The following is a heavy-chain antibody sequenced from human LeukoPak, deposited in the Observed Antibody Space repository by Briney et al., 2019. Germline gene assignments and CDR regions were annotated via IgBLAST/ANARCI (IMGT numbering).Heavy chain of an antibody. CDR3: ARDRTLSAPSPIDY. CDR1: GYTFTGYY. J-gene: IGHJ4*02. V-gene: IGHV1-2*02. CDR2: INPNSGGT. Sequence: ASVKVSCKASGYTFTGYYMHWVRQAPGQGLEWMGWINPNSGGTNYAQKFQGRVTMTRDTSISTAYMELSRLRSDDTAVYYRARDRTLSAPSPIDYWGQGTLVTVSS.